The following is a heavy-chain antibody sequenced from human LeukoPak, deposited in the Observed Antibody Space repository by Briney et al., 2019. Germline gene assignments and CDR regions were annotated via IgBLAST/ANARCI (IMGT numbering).Heavy chain of an antibody. CDR2: ITTSGGSI. D-gene: IGHD1-26*01. V-gene: IGHV3-23*01. CDR3: AKEPYSGSQLLDY. CDR1: GFTVSSNY. J-gene: IGHJ4*02. Sequence: GGSLRLSCAASGFTVSSNYMSWVRQAPGKGLEWVSGITTSGGSIYYADSVKGRFTISRDNSKNTLYLQMNSLRAEDTAVYYCAKEPYSGSQLLDYWGQGTLVTVSS.